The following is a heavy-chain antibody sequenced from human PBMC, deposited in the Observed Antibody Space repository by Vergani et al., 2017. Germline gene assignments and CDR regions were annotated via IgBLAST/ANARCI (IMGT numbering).Heavy chain of an antibody. D-gene: IGHD4-17*01. J-gene: IGHJ3*02. CDR2: ISWNSGSI. V-gene: IGHV3-9*03. Sequence: EVQLVESGGGLVQPGRSLRLSCAASGFTFDDYAMHWVRQAPGKGLEWVSGISWNSGSIGYADSVKGRFTISRDNAKNSLYLQMNSLRAEDMALYYCAKGRYYGDPVAFDIWGQGTMVTVSS. CDR3: AKGRYYGDPVAFDI. CDR1: GFTFDDYA.